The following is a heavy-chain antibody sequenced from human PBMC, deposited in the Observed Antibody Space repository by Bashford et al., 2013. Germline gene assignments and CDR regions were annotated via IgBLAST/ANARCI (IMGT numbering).Heavy chain of an antibody. V-gene: IGHV4-34*01. J-gene: IGHJ3*02. CDR3: ARRWAAGVREDI. D-gene: IGHD6-13*01. CDR1: GGSFSGYY. Sequence: SETLSLTCTVYGGSFSGYYWSWIRQPPGKGLEWIGEIDHSGSTYYNPSLKSRVTISVDTSKNQFSLKLSSVTAADTAVYYCARRWAAGVREDIWGQGTMVTVSS. CDR2: IDHSGST.